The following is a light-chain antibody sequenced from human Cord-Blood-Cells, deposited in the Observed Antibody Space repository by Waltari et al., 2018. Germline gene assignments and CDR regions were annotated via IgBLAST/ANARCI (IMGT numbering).Light chain of an antibody. J-gene: IGLJ1*01. Sequence: QSALTQPASVSGSPGQSITISCTGTSSDVGGYNYVSWYQQHPGKAPKLMLYDCSNRPSGVSDRLSGSKSGNTASLTISGLQAEDKADYYCSSYTSSSTLGFGTGTKVTVL. CDR2: DCS. CDR3: SSYTSSSTLG. CDR1: SSDVGGYNY. V-gene: IGLV2-14*01.